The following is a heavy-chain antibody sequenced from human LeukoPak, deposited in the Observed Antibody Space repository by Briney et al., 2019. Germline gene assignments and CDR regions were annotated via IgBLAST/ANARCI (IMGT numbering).Heavy chain of an antibody. Sequence: GGSLRLSCAASGFTFSSYGMSWVRQAPGKGLEWVSAISGSGGSTYYADSVKGRFTISRDNSKNTLYLQMNSLRAEDTAVYYCAKWLYSHYYDSSGYYSLWGQGTLVTVSS. D-gene: IGHD3-22*01. J-gene: IGHJ4*02. CDR3: AKWLYSHYYDSSGYYSL. CDR1: GFTFSSYG. CDR2: ISGSGGST. V-gene: IGHV3-23*01.